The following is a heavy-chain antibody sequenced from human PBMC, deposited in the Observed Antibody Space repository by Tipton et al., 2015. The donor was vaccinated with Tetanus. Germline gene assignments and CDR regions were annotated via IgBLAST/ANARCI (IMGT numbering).Heavy chain of an antibody. Sequence: GLVKPSQTLSLTCAISGDSVSSNSAAWNWIRQSPSRGLEWLGRTYYRSQWYNDYAVSVKSRITINPDTSKNQFSLQLNSVTPEDTAVYYCARVTFDSSGSPGGVFYYYYYGMDVWGQGTTVTVSS. D-gene: IGHD6-19*01. CDR1: GDSVSSNSAA. CDR3: ARVTFDSSGSPGGVFYYYYYGMDV. V-gene: IGHV6-1*01. J-gene: IGHJ6*02. CDR2: TYYRSQWYN.